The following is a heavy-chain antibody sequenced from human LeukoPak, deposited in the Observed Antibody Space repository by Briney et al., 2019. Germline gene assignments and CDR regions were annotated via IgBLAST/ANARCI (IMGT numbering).Heavy chain of an antibody. CDR2: ISSSGRAI. D-gene: IGHD4-23*01. CDR3: ARCPRWAHFDY. CDR1: GFTFSSYE. J-gene: IGHJ4*02. Sequence: PGGSLRLSCAGAGFTFSSYEMNWVRQAPGKGLEWVSYISSSGRAISYADSVKGRFTVSRGNAKNSLYLQMNSLRAEDTAVYYCARCPRWAHFDYWGQGTLVTVSS. V-gene: IGHV3-48*03.